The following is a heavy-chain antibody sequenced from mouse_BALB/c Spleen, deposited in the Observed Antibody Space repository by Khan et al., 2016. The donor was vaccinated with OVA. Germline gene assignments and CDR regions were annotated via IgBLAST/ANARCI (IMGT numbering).Heavy chain of an antibody. D-gene: IGHD4-1*01. V-gene: IGHV5-6*01. J-gene: IGHJ3*01. Sequence: EVELVESGGDLMKPGGSLKLSCAASGFSFSSYSMSWVRQTPDKRLEWVATISSGGDYTYYPDIVKGRFTISRDNAKNTLYLQMSSLKYEDTAMYYCASHLTGSFAYWGQGTLVTVSA. CDR2: ISSGGDYT. CDR3: ASHLTGSFAY. CDR1: GFSFSSYS.